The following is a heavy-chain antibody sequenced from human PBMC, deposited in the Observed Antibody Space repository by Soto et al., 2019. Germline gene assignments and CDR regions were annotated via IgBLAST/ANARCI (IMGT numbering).Heavy chain of an antibody. CDR2: FIPVYRTL. J-gene: IGHJ4*02. Sequence: ASVKVSCKASGGSFGKSAINWVRQTPGQGLEWLGGFIPVYRTLNYAQKFQGRVTITADESTGTAYMTLSSLASDDTAVYYPATGVIWIGYFTVDSWGQGTRVTVPQ. D-gene: IGHD3-3*01. CDR3: ATGVIWIGYFTVDS. V-gene: IGHV1-69*13. CDR1: GGSFGKSA.